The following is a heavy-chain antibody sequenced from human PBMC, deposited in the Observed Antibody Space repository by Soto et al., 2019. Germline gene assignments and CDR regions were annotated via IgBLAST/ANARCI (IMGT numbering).Heavy chain of an antibody. CDR2: IIPIFGTA. V-gene: IGHV1-69*06. Sequence: QVQLVQSGAEVKKPGSSVKVSCKASGDTFSSYAITWVRQAPGQGLEWMGGIIPIFGTANYAQNFQGRVTITADKSTSTAYMELSSLRSEDTAVYYCARDRRRRYTSTSCYYDYWGQGTLVTVSS. CDR3: ARDRRRRYTSTSCYYDY. D-gene: IGHD2-2*01. CDR1: GDTFSSYA. J-gene: IGHJ4*02.